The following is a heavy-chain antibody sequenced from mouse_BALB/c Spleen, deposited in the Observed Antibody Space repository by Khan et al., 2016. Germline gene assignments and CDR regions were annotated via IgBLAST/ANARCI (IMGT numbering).Heavy chain of an antibody. Sequence: QVQLQQPGAELVRPGPSVKLSCKAAGYTFTSYWTNWMKPRPGQGLEWIGNIYPFDRYTNYNQKFKDKATLTVDKSSSTAYMQLSSPTSEDSAIYYGTRGGTSMMRGFAYWGQGTLVTVSA. CDR1: GYTFTSYW. J-gene: IGHJ3*01. D-gene: IGHD2-3*01. CDR2: IYPFDRYT. V-gene: IGHV1-69*02. CDR3: TRGGTSMMRGFAY.